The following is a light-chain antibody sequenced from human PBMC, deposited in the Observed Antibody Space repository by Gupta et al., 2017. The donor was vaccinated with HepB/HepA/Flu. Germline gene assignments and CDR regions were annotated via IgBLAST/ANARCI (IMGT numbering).Light chain of an antibody. CDR3: QHRTNWPPLT. CDR1: QSVTTY. CDR2: GAS. V-gene: IGKV3-11*01. Sequence: EIVLTPSPATLSLSPGERATLSCRASQSVTTYLAWYQQKPGQAPRLLIYGASTRATGIPARFSGSGSGTDFTLTISSREPEDSAVYYCQHRTNWPPLTFGGGTKVEIK. J-gene: IGKJ4*01.